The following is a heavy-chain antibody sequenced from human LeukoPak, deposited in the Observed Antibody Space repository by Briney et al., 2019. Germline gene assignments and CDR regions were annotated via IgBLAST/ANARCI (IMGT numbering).Heavy chain of an antibody. CDR1: GGSISSYY. CDR3: ARDYFPITMVRGASHNWFDP. V-gene: IGHV4-59*01. Sequence: PSETLSLTCTVSGGSISSYYWSWLRQPPGKGLEWIGYIYYSGSTNYNPSLKSRVTISVDTSKNQFSLKLSSVTAADTAVYYCARDYFPITMVRGASHNWFDPWGQGTLVTVSS. CDR2: IYYSGST. D-gene: IGHD3-10*01. J-gene: IGHJ5*02.